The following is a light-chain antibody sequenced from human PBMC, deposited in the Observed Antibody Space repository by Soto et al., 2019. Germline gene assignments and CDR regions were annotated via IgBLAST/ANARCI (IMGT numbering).Light chain of an antibody. Sequence: QSVLTQPASVSGSPGQSITISCIGTSSDVGGYNYVSWYQQHPGKAPKLMIFEVSDRPLGVSNRFSGSKSGNTASLTISGLQAEDEADYYCSSYRGSDTHVFGTGTKLTVL. CDR2: EVS. CDR3: SSYRGSDTHV. J-gene: IGLJ1*01. V-gene: IGLV2-14*01. CDR1: SSDVGGYNY.